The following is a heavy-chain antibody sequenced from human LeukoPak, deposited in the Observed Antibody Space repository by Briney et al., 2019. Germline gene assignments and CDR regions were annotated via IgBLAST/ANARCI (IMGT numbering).Heavy chain of an antibody. Sequence: ASVKVSCKASGYTLTSYGISWVRQATGQGLEWMGWISAYNGNTNYAQKLQGRVTMTTDTSTSTAYMELRSLRSDDTAVYYCARARGAYDYVWGSYRFLAFDIWGQGTMVTVSS. J-gene: IGHJ3*02. V-gene: IGHV1-18*04. CDR3: ARARGAYDYVWGSYRFLAFDI. CDR1: GYTLTSYG. CDR2: ISAYNGNT. D-gene: IGHD3-16*02.